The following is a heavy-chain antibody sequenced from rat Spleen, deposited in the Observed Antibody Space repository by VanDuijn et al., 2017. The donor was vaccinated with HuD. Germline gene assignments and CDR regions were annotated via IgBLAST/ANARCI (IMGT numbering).Heavy chain of an antibody. J-gene: IGHJ4*01. Sequence: EVQLQESGPGLVKPSQSLSLTCSVTGYSITSSYRWNWIRKFPGNKLEWMGYINSAGSTNYNPSLKSRISITRDTSKNQFFLHLNSVTTEDTATYYCARHVSYCPDAWGQGVSVTVSS. V-gene: IGHV3-3*01. CDR2: INSAGST. CDR1: GYSITSSYR. CDR3: ARHVSYCPDA. D-gene: IGHD1-1*01.